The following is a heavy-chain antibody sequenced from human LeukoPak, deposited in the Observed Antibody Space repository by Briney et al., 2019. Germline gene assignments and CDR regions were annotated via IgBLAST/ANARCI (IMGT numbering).Heavy chain of an antibody. V-gene: IGHV3-7*03. Sequence: GGSLRLSCVASGFTFSGYGMSWFRQSPGKGLDWMANIKQDGSEKYYVDSVKGRFQIYRDNAKNSLYIKTNSLRAEDTAVYYCARGRYYYGWGRHETGYWGQGTLVTVSS. CDR1: GFTFSGYG. J-gene: IGHJ4*02. CDR3: ARGRYYYGWGRHETGY. D-gene: IGHD3-10*01. CDR2: IKQDGSEK.